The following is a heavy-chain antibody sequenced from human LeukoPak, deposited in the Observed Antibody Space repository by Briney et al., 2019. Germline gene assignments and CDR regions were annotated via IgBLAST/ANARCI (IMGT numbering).Heavy chain of an antibody. CDR1: GYTFTSYY. J-gene: IGHJ4*02. Sequence: ASVKASCKASGYTFTSYYMHWVRQAPGQGLEWMGIINPSGGSTSYAQKFQGRVTMTRDTSTSTVCMELSSLRAEDTAVYYCARAPYCIGGSCRFDYWGQGTLVTVSS. CDR3: ARAPYCIGGSCRFDY. CDR2: INPSGGST. D-gene: IGHD2-15*01. V-gene: IGHV1-46*01.